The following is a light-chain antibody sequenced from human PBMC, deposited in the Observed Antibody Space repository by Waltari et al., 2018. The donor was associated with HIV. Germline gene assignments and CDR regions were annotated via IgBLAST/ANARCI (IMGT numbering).Light chain of an antibody. CDR2: LGS. Sequence: QSPLSLPVTPGEPASISCRSSQSLLHSNGYNYLDWYLQKPGQSPQLLIYLGSNRASGVPDRFSGSGSGTDFTLKISRVEAEDVGVYYCMQALQTLWTFGQGTKVEIK. CDR1: QSLLHSNGYNY. CDR3: MQALQTLWT. V-gene: IGKV2-28*01. J-gene: IGKJ1*01.